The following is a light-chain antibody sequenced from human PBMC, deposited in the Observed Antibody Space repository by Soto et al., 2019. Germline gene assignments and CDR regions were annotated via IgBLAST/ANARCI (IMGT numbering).Light chain of an antibody. Sequence: DIQMTQSPSFLSASVGDRVTITCRASQSISRILNWFQQKPGKAPKLLIYAASTLESGVPSRFSGSGSGTDFTLTIHSLQPEDFATYYCQQGSTTPITFGLGTRLDTK. CDR2: AAS. CDR1: QSISRI. J-gene: IGKJ5*01. V-gene: IGKV1-39*01. CDR3: QQGSTTPIT.